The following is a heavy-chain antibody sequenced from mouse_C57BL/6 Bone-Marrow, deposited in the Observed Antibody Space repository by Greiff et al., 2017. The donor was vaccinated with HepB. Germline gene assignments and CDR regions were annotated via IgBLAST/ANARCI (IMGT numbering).Heavy chain of an antibody. CDR2: INPSNGGT. Sequence: VQLQQPGTELVKPGASVKLSCKASGYTFTSYWMHWVKQRPGQGLEWIGNINPSNGGTNYNEKFKSKATLTVDKSSSTAYMQLSSLTSEDSAVYYVARRGGGYWAWFAYWGQGTLVTVSA. J-gene: IGHJ3*01. D-gene: IGHD2-3*01. V-gene: IGHV1-53*01. CDR3: ARRGGGYWAWFAY. CDR1: GYTFTSYW.